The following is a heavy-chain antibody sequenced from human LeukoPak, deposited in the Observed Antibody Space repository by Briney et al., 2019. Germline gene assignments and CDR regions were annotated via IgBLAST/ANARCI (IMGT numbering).Heavy chain of an antibody. V-gene: IGHV4-39*01. D-gene: IGHD5-24*01. J-gene: IGHJ4*02. Sequence: SETLSLTCTVSGGSISSSSYFWAWIRQPPGKGLEWIGSIYYSGSTYYNPSLKSRVTISVDTSKNQFSLKLSSVTAADTAVYYCARVRWAAAVNWGQGTLVTVSS. CDR2: IYYSGST. CDR1: GGSISSSSYF. CDR3: ARVRWAAAVN.